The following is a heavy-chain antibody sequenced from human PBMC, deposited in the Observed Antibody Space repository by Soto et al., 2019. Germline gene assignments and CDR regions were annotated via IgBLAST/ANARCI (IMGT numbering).Heavy chain of an antibody. Sequence: QVQLVESGGGVVQPGRSLRLSCAASGFTFSSYGMHWVRQAPGKGLEWMAVISYDGSNKYYADSVKGRFTISRDNSKNTLYLQMNSLRAEDTAVYYCAKAYQLRYLDYWGQGTLVTVSS. CDR2: ISYDGSNK. CDR3: AKAYQLRYLDY. D-gene: IGHD2-2*01. J-gene: IGHJ4*02. V-gene: IGHV3-30*18. CDR1: GFTFSSYG.